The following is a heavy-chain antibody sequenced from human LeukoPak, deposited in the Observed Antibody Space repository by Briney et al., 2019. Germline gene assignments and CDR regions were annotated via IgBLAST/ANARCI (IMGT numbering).Heavy chain of an antibody. D-gene: IGHD6-19*01. CDR3: ARGIAVAGWQSYYYYYYMDV. Sequence: GGSLRLSCVASGFTFSNYWMSWVRQAPGKGLEWVANIKQDGSEKYYVDSVKGRFTISRGNAKNSLYLQMNSLRAEDTAVYYCARGIAVAGWQSYYYYYYMDVWGKGTTVTVSS. CDR1: GFTFSNYW. CDR2: IKQDGSEK. J-gene: IGHJ6*03. V-gene: IGHV3-7*01.